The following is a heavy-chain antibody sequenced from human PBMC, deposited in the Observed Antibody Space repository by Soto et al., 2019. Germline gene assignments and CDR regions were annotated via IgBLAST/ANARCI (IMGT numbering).Heavy chain of an antibody. CDR2: IYYSGST. V-gene: IGHV4-39*01. CDR3: ARHRGDGDYYYYYYMDV. Sequence: PSETLSLTCTVSGGSISSSSYYWGWIRQPPGKGLEWIGSIYYSGSTYYNPSLKSRVTISVDTSKNQFSLKLSSVTAADTAVYYCARHRGDGDYYYYYYMDVWGKGTTVTVSS. D-gene: IGHD4-17*01. J-gene: IGHJ6*03. CDR1: GGSISSSSYY.